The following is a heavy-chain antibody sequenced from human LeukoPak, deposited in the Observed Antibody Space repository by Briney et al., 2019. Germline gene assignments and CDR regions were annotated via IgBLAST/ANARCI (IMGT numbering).Heavy chain of an antibody. V-gene: IGHV4-59*01. J-gene: IGHJ5*02. Sequence: KPSETLSLTCTVSGGSISSYYRSWIRQPPGKGLEWIWYIYYSGSTNYNPSLKSRVTISVDTSKNQFSLKLSSVTAADTAVYYCARDRSLKWFDPWGQGTLVTVSS. CDR3: ARDRSLKWFDP. CDR2: IYYSGST. D-gene: IGHD2-15*01. CDR1: GGSISSYY.